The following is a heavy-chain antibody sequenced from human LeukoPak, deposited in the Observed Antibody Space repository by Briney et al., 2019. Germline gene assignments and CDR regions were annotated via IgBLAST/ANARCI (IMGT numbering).Heavy chain of an antibody. J-gene: IGHJ4*02. V-gene: IGHV3-30*02. CDR3: AKGDSGYYAFDY. CDR1: GFTFSSYG. CDR2: IRYDGSNK. Sequence: GGSLRLSCAASGFTFSSYGMHWVRQAPGKGLEWVAFIRYDGSNKYYADSVKGRFTISRDNSKNTLYLHMNSLRAEDTAVYYCAKGDSGYYAFDYWGPGTLVTVSS. D-gene: IGHD5-12*01.